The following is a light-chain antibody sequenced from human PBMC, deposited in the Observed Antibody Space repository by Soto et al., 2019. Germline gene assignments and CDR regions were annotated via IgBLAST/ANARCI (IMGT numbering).Light chain of an antibody. CDR1: SADIGIYNL. Sequence: QSVLTQPASVSGSPGQSITISCTGTSADIGIYNLVSWYQQHPGKAPKLMICEVNTRPSGVSDRFSGSKSGNMASLTISGLQAEDEADYYCCSYAGTVAYVFGTGTQLTVL. V-gene: IGLV2-23*02. CDR3: CSYAGTVAYV. J-gene: IGLJ1*01. CDR2: EVN.